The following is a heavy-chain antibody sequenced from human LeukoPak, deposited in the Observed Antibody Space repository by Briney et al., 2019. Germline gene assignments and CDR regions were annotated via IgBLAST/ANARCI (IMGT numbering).Heavy chain of an antibody. V-gene: IGHV3-21*01. CDR3: ARGDILTGSGAFDI. D-gene: IGHD3-9*01. CDR2: ISSSSSYI. J-gene: IGHJ3*02. CDR1: GFTFSSYS. Sequence: GGSLRLSCAASGFTFSSYSMNWVRQAPGKGLEWVSSISSSSSYIYYADSVKGRFTISRDNAKNSLYLQMNSLRAEDTAVYYCARGDILTGSGAFDIWGQGTMVTVSS.